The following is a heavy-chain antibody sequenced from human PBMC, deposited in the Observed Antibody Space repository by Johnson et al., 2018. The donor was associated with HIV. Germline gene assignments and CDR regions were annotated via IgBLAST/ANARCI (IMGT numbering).Heavy chain of an antibody. Sequence: MQLVESGGGLIQPGGSMRLSCAASGFTVSSNYMSWLRQAPGKGLEWVSGINWNGGSTGYADSVKGRFTISRDNAKNSLYLQMNSLTAEDTAVYYCATKGSKWELIVEGFAVWGQGTMVTVSS. J-gene: IGHJ3*01. D-gene: IGHD1-26*01. V-gene: IGHV3-53*01. CDR3: ATKGSKWELIVEGFAV. CDR2: INWNGGST. CDR1: GFTVSSNY.